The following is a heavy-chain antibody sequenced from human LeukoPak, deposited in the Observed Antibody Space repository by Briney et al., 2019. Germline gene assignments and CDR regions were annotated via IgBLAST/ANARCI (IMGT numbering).Heavy chain of an antibody. J-gene: IGHJ4*02. CDR1: GGSISSSSYY. V-gene: IGHV4-39*01. Sequence: SETLSLTCTVSGGSISSSSYYWGWIRQPPGKGLEWIGSIYYSGSTYYNPSLKSRVTISVDTSKNQFSLKLSSVTAADTAVYYCARATTFGEILGLDFDYWGQGTLVTVSS. CDR3: ARATTFGEILGLDFDY. D-gene: IGHD3-10*01. CDR2: IYYSGST.